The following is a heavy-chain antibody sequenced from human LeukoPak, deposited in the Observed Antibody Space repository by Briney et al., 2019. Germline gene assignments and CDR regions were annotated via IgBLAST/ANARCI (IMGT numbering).Heavy chain of an antibody. CDR1: GYTFTGYY. Sequence: ASVTASCKASGYTFTGYYMHWVRQAPGQGLEWMGWINPNSGGTNYAQKFQGRVTMTRDTSISTAYMELSRLRSDDTAVYYCARPLDAYYDSSGYRYWGQGTLVTVSS. V-gene: IGHV1-2*02. CDR3: ARPLDAYYDSSGYRY. CDR2: INPNSGGT. J-gene: IGHJ4*02. D-gene: IGHD3-22*01.